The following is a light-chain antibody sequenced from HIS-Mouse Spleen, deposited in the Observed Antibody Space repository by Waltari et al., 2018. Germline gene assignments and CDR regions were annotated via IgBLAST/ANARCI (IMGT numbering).Light chain of an antibody. CDR1: QSVLYSSNNKNY. CDR3: QQYYSTPFT. CDR2: WAS. V-gene: IGKV4-1*01. J-gene: IGKJ3*01. Sequence: DIVMTQSPDSLAVSLGDRATINCKSSQSVLYSSNNKNYLAWYQQKPGQHPKLLIYWASTRESGVPDRFSGSGSGTDFTLTISSLQAEDVAVYYCQQYYSTPFTFGPGTKVDIK.